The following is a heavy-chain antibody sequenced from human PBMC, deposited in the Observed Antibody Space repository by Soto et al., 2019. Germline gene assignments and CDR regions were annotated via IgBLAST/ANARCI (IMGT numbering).Heavy chain of an antibody. V-gene: IGHV1-69*01. D-gene: IGHD1-1*01. J-gene: IGHJ5*02. CDR1: GGTFSSYA. Sequence: QVQLVQSGAEVKKPGSSVKVSCKASGGTFSSYAISWVRQAPGQGLEWMGGIIPIFGTANYAQKFQGRVTITEDDSTSTDYMELSSLRYEDTAVYYSARGATGNLGWFDPWGQGTLVTVSS. CDR3: ARGATGNLGWFDP. CDR2: IIPIFGTA.